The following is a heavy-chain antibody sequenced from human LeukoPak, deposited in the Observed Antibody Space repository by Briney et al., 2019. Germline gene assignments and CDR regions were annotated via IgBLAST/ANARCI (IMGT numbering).Heavy chain of an antibody. CDR3: ARSSAAAGIYIY. CDR1: GGTFSSYA. D-gene: IGHD6-13*01. Sequence: ASVKVSCKASGGTFSSYAISWVRQAPGQGLEWMGGIIPIFGTANYAQKFQGRVTITTDESTSTAYMELSSLRSEDTAVYYCARSSAAAGIYIYWGQGTLVTVSS. V-gene: IGHV1-69*05. J-gene: IGHJ4*02. CDR2: IIPIFGTA.